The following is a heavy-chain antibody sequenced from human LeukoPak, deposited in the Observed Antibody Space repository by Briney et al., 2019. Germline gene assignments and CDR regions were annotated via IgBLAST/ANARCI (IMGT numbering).Heavy chain of an antibody. CDR3: ARDLGDTAMPSNWFDP. Sequence: ASVTVSCKASGYTFTSYYMHWVRQAPGQGLEWMGIINPSGGSTSYAQKFQGRVTMTRDTSTSTVYMELSSLRSEDTAVYYCARDLGDTAMPSNWFDPWGQGTLVTVSS. CDR1: GYTFTSYY. J-gene: IGHJ5*02. V-gene: IGHV1-46*01. D-gene: IGHD5-18*01. CDR2: INPSGGST.